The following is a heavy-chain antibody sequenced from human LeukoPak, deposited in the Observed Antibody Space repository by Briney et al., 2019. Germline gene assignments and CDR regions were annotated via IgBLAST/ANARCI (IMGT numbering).Heavy chain of an antibody. CDR3: ARGRYQKTYYDFWSGYYTGTTGSLGFDY. J-gene: IGHJ4*02. V-gene: IGHV1-46*01. Sequence: ASVKVSCKASGYTFTSYYMHWVRQAPGQGLEWMGIINPSGGSTSYAQKFQGRVTMTRDTSTSTVYMELSSLRSEDTAVYYCARGRYQKTYYDFWSGYYTGTTGSLGFDYCGQGTLVTVSS. CDR1: GYTFTSYY. CDR2: INPSGGST. D-gene: IGHD3-3*01.